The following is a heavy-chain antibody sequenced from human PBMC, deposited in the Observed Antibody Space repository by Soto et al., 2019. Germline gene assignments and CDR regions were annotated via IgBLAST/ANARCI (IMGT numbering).Heavy chain of an antibody. CDR1: GFTVSSNY. J-gene: IGHJ6*02. CDR2: IYSGGST. D-gene: IGHD3-3*01. CDR3: ARDSRYYDFWSGYSAYYYYVMDV. V-gene: IGHV3-53*01. Sequence: PGGSLRLPCAASGFTVSSNYMSWVRQAPGKGLEWVSVIYSGGSTYYADSVKGRFTTSRDNSKNTLYLQMNSLRAEDTAVYYCARDSRYYDFWSGYSAYYYYVMDVLRQGTTVIVSS.